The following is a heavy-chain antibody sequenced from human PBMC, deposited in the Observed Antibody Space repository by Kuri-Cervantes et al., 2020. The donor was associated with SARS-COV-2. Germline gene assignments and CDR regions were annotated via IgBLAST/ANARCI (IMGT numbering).Heavy chain of an antibody. Sequence: SSVNVSCKASVYTFTGYYMHWVRQAPGQGLEWMGRIIPIFGTANYAQKFQGRVTITADESTSTAYMELSSLRSEDTAVYYCARSYDFWSGPSGSAFDIWGQGTMVTVSS. CDR3: ARSYDFWSGPSGSAFDI. CDR1: VYTFTGYY. CDR2: IIPIFGTA. D-gene: IGHD3-3*01. J-gene: IGHJ3*02. V-gene: IGHV1-69*13.